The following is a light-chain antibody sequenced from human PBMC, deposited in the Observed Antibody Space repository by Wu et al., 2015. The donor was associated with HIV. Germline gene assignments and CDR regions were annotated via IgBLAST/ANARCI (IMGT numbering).Light chain of an antibody. V-gene: IGKV3-20*01. CDR3: QQYGSSQWT. CDR2: STS. Sequence: EIVLTQSPGTLYLSPGDRATLSCRASQSVSDNFLVWYQQRFGQAPRLLIFSTSNRATGIPDRFSGSGSGTEFTLTISRLEPEDFAVYYCQQYGSSQWTFGQGTKVEIK. CDR1: QSVSDNF. J-gene: IGKJ1*01.